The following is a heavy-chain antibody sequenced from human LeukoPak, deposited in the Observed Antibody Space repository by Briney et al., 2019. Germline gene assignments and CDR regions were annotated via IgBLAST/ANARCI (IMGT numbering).Heavy chain of an antibody. CDR3: AKDRGGIVVVPAATPYFDY. D-gene: IGHD2-2*01. Sequence: WGSLRLSCAGSGVTLSSSAMSWVRQAPRQGHELVSTISASGDTTYYADSVKGRFTICRDSSRNTLYLHMNSLRAEDTAVYYCAKDRGGIVVVPAATPYFDYWGQGTLVTVSS. V-gene: IGHV3-23*01. CDR1: GVTLSSSA. J-gene: IGHJ4*02. CDR2: ISASGDTT.